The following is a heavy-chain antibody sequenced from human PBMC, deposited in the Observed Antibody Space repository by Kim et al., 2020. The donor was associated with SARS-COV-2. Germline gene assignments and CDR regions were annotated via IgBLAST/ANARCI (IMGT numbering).Heavy chain of an antibody. CDR3: IRDNIQPGDL. Sequence: GGSLRLSFAASGFAFSPYWMHWVRQVPGQGLMWVSQIDSDGSITTYAEAVLGRFSISRDNAKNTLYLQMNSLRVEDTAIYYCIRDNIQPGDLWGQGVMVTVSS. J-gene: IGHJ4*02. V-gene: IGHV3-74*01. D-gene: IGHD3-16*01. CDR1: GFAFSPYW. CDR2: IDSDGSIT.